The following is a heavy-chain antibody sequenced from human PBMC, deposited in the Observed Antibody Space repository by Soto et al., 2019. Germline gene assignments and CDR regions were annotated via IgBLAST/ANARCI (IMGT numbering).Heavy chain of an antibody. V-gene: IGHV3-48*03. Sequence: EVQLVESGGGLIQPGGSLRLSCAASGFTFSSSEMYWVRQAPGKGLEWVSYIHPSGQPIFYADSVKGRFTISRDNAKNSLYVQMSSLGADESAVYYCARRASRWGQGTMVTVSS. CDR1: GFTFSSSE. J-gene: IGHJ3*01. CDR2: IHPSGQPI. CDR3: ARRASR. D-gene: IGHD1-26*01.